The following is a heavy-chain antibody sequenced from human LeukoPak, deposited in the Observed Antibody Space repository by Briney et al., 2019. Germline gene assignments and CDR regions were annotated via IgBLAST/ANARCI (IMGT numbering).Heavy chain of an antibody. V-gene: IGHV1-18*01. Sequence: KVQGRITMTTDKSTSTAYMELRSLRSDDTAVYYCARYRVVVHAFDIWGQGTMVTVSS. CDR3: ARYRVVVHAFDI. D-gene: IGHD2-15*01. J-gene: IGHJ3*02.